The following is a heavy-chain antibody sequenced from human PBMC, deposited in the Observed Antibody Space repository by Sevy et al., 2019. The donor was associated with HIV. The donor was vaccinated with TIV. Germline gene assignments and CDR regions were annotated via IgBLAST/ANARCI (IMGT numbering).Heavy chain of an antibody. V-gene: IGHV3-23*01. CDR1: GFTFSSYA. J-gene: IGHJ3*02. CDR3: AKGFITMIVVVVFDI. CDR2: ISGSGGST. Sequence: GGSLRLSCAASGFTFSSYAMSWVRQAPGKGLEWVCAISGSGGSTYYEDSVKGRFTITRDNTKNRLYLQMNSLRAEDTAVYYCAKGFITMIVVVVFDIWGQGTMVTVSS. D-gene: IGHD3-22*01.